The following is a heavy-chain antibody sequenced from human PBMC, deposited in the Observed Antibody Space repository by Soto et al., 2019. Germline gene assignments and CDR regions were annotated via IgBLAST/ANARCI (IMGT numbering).Heavy chain of an antibody. V-gene: IGHV1-18*01. CDR3: ARDEMWSSIAACFYWFDA. CDR2: ISAYNGNT. CDR1: GYTFTSYG. Sequence: ASVKVSYKASGYTFTSYGISWVRQAPGQGLEWMGWISAYNGNTNYAQKLQGRVTMTTDTSTSTAYMELRSLRSDDTAVYYCARDEMWSSIAACFYWFDAWGQGTSFTVSS. D-gene: IGHD6-6*01. J-gene: IGHJ5*02.